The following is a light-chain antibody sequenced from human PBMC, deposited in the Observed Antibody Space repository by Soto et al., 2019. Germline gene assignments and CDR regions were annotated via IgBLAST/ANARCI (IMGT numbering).Light chain of an antibody. CDR1: SSDVGGYNY. CDR2: DVS. CDR3: SSYTSTSTLVV. V-gene: IGLV2-14*03. J-gene: IGLJ2*01. Sequence: QSVRTQPASVSGSPGQSITISCTGTSSDVGGYNYVSWYQHHPGKAPKLMIYDVSNRPSGVSNRFSGSKSGNTASLTISGVQAEDEADYYCSSYTSTSTLVVFGGGTKLTVL.